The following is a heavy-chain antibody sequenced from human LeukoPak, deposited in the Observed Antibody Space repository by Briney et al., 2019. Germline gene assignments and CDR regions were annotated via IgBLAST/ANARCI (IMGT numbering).Heavy chain of an antibody. J-gene: IGHJ4*02. Sequence: GGSLRLSCAASGFAFSSYGMHWVRQAPGKGLEWVAVISYDGSNKYYADSVKGRFTISRDNSKNTLYLQMNSLRAEDTAVYHCAKDLQWSPFDYWGQGTLVTVSS. D-gene: IGHD2-15*01. CDR2: ISYDGSNK. CDR1: GFAFSSYG. V-gene: IGHV3-30*18. CDR3: AKDLQWSPFDY.